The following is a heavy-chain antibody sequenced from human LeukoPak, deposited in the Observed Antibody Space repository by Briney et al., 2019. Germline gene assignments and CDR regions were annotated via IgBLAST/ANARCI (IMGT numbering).Heavy chain of an antibody. CDR3: ARVGRSTVGGY. CDR2: ISNSGSSI. D-gene: IGHD4-23*01. J-gene: IGHJ4*02. Sequence: GGSLRLSCAASGFTFSNCEMSWVRQAPGKGLEWVSYISNSGSSIYYADSVKGRCTISRDNAKNSLYLQMNSLRGEDTAVYYCARVGRSTVGGYWGQGTLVTVSS. CDR1: GFTFSNCE. V-gene: IGHV3-48*03.